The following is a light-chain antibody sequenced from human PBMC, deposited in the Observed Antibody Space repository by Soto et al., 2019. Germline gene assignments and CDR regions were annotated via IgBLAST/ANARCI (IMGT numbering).Light chain of an antibody. CDR3: CSFAGRSPPHSV. J-gene: IGLJ1*01. Sequence: QSALTQPASVSGSPGQSITITCTGSSSEIVTFDLVSWYQHHPGKAPKLIIFEVTQRPAGISGRFSGSKSGNTASLTISGLLAEDEADYYCCSFAGRSPPHSVFGTGTKLTVL. CDR2: EVT. CDR1: SSEIVTFDL. V-gene: IGLV2-23*02.